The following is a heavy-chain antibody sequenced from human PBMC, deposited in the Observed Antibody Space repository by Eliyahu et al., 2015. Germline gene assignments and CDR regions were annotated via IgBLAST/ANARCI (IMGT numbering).Heavy chain of an antibody. J-gene: IGHJ5*02. Sequence: SSYAMQWVRQAPAKGLEWVAVISYDGTNKYYADSVKGRFTISRDNSKNMLYLQMNSLRAEDTAVYYCARDPGLFYDVLTGYYRGARFDPWGQGTLVTVSS. D-gene: IGHD3-9*01. CDR3: ARDPGLFYDVLTGYYRGARFDP. CDR1: SSYA. V-gene: IGHV3-30*01. CDR2: ISYDGTNK.